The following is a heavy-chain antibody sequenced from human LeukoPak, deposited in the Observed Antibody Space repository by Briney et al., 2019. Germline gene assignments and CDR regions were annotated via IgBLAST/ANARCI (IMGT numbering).Heavy chain of an antibody. J-gene: IGHJ4*02. Sequence: SVKVSCKASGGTFSSYAISWVRQAPGQGLEWMGGIIPIFGTANYAQKFQGRVTITADESTSTAYMELSSLRSEDTAVYYCARENFLTNSSSWALDYWGQGTLVTVSS. V-gene: IGHV1-69*01. D-gene: IGHD6-13*01. CDR3: ARENFLTNSSSWALDY. CDR1: GGTFSSYA. CDR2: IIPIFGTA.